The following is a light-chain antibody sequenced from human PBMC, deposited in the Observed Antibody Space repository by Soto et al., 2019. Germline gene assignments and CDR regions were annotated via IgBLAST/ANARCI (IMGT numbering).Light chain of an antibody. V-gene: IGLV2-14*03. CDR1: SSDVGGYNY. J-gene: IGLJ3*02. CDR3: TSYTPTGALV. CDR2: EVR. Sequence: QSALTQPPSASGSPGQSVTISCTGTSSDVGGYNYVSWYQQHPGKAPKLIIYEVRNRLSGVSNRFSGSKSGNTASLTISGLQSEDEADYYCTSYTPTGALVFGSGTKLTVL.